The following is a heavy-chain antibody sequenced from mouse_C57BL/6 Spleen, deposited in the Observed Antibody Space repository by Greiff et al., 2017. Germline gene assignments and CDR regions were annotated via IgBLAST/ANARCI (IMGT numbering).Heavy chain of an antibody. V-gene: IGHV5-17*01. CDR1: GFTFSDYG. CDR2: ISSGSSTI. CDR3: ARPDYDYDGGYFDV. J-gene: IGHJ1*03. Sequence: EVMLVESGGGLVKPGGSLKLSCAASGFTFSDYGMHWVRQAPEKGLEWVAYISSGSSTIYYADTVKGRFTISRDNAKNTLVLQRTSLRSEDTAMYYCARPDYDYDGGYFDVWGTGTTVTVSS. D-gene: IGHD2-4*01.